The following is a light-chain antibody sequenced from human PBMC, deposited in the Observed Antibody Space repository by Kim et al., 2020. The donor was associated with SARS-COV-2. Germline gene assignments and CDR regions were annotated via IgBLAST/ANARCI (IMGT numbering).Light chain of an antibody. CDR2: YDD. Sequence: QRVTISCSGSSSNIGNNAVTWYQQLPGKAPKLLIYYDDLLPSGVSDRFSGSKSGTSASLAISGLQPEDEADYYCAARDDSLNAWVFGGGTQLTVL. V-gene: IGLV1-36*01. CDR3: AARDDSLNAWV. J-gene: IGLJ3*02. CDR1: SSNIGNNA.